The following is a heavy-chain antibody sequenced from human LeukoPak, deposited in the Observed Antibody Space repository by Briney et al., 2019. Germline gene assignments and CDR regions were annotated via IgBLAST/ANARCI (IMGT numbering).Heavy chain of an antibody. V-gene: IGHV3-53*01. J-gene: IGHJ5*02. CDR2: IYSGGST. D-gene: IGHD3-10*01. CDR1: GFTVSSNY. Sequence: GGSLRLSCAASGFTVSSNYMSWVRQAPGKGLEWVSVIYSGGSTYYADSVKGRFTIPRDNSKNTLYLQMNSLRAEDTAVYYCARVRMVRGVNWFDPWGQGTLVTVSS. CDR3: ARVRMVRGVNWFDP.